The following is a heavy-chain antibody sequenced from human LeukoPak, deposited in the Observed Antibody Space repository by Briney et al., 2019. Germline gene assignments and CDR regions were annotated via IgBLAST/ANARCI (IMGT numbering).Heavy chain of an antibody. J-gene: IGHJ6*03. CDR3: AVVVVPAADYYYYYMDV. D-gene: IGHD2-2*01. CDR1: GGTFSSYA. Sequence: SVKVSCKASGGTFSSYAISWVRQAPGQGLEWMGGIIPIFGTANYAQKFQGRVTITADESTSTAYMELSSLRSEDTAVYYCAVVVVPAADYYYYYMDVWGKGTTVTVSS. CDR2: IIPIFGTA. V-gene: IGHV1-69*01.